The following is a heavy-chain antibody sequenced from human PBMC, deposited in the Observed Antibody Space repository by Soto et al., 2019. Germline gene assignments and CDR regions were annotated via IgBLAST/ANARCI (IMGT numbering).Heavy chain of an antibody. CDR2: INPHSDDT. CDR1: GYSFTGYY. CDR3: ARETDYGDYFDY. Sequence: ASVKVSCKASGYSFTGYYIHWVRQAPGQGLEGMGWINPHSDDTNYAQKFQGWVTMTRETTISTAYMELSRLKSDDTAVYYCARETDYGDYFDYWGQGTLVTVSS. J-gene: IGHJ4*02. D-gene: IGHD4-17*01. V-gene: IGHV1-2*04.